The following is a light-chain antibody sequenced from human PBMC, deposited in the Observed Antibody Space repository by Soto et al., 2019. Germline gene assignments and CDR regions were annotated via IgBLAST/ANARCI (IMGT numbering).Light chain of an antibody. CDR1: ISDIGDYDY. Sequence: QSALTQPASVSGSPGQSITISCTGTISDIGDYDYVSWYQHLPGKAPKLLIFDVTNRPSGVSDRFSGSKSGNTASLTISGVRPEDEADYYCCSYTDIALDVVFGGGTKLTVL. V-gene: IGLV2-14*01. CDR3: CSYTDIALDVV. J-gene: IGLJ2*01. CDR2: DVT.